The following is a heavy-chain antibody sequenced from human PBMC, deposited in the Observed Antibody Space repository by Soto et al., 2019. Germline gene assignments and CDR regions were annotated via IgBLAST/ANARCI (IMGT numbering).Heavy chain of an antibody. J-gene: IGHJ6*02. D-gene: IGHD2-2*01. CDR2: INPNSGGT. V-gene: IGHV1-2*02. CDR1: GYTFTGYY. Sequence: ASVKVSCKASGYTFTGYYMHWVRQAPGQGLEWMGWINPNSGGTNYAQKFQGRVTMTRDTSISTAYMELSRLRSDDTAVYYCARDRGCSSTSCLYYYYGMDVWGQGTTVTVS. CDR3: ARDRGCSSTSCLYYYYGMDV.